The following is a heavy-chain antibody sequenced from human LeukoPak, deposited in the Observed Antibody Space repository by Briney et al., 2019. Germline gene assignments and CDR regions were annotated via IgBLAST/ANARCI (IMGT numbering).Heavy chain of an antibody. CDR3: AKDRPDILTGSQFDY. D-gene: IGHD3-9*01. Sequence: GASLRLSCAASGFTFSSYAMSWVRQAPGKGLEWVSAISGSGGSTYYADSVKGRFTISRDNSKNTLYLQMNSLRAEDTAVYYCAKDRPDILTGSQFDYWGQGTLLTVSS. CDR1: GFTFSSYA. J-gene: IGHJ4*02. V-gene: IGHV3-23*01. CDR2: ISGSGGST.